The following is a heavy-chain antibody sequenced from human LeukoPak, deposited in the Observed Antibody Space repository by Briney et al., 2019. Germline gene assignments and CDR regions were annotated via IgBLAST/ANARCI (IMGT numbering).Heavy chain of an antibody. CDR1: GFTFSNAW. V-gene: IGHV3-48*03. Sequence: GGSLRLSCAASGFTFSNAWMNWVRQAPGKGLEWGSYISGSGSTIYYGDSLKGRFTISRDNANNSLYLQMNSLRVEDTAVYYCATLWDPVAGTTQPLLWGQGTLVTVSS. J-gene: IGHJ4*02. CDR2: ISGSGSTI. D-gene: IGHD6-19*01. CDR3: ATLWDPVAGTTQPLL.